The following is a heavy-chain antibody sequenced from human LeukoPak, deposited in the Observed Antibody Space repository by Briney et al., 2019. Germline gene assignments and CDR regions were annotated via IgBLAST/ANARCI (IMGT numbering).Heavy chain of an antibody. CDR1: GGSISSYY. V-gene: IGHV4-59*01. Sequence: SETLSLTCTVSGGSISSYYWSWIRQPPGKGPEWIGYIYYSGSTNYNPSLKSRVTISVDTSKNQFSLKLSSVTAADTAVYYCARYGYGGSYYFDYWGQGTLVTVSS. J-gene: IGHJ4*02. CDR3: ARYGYGGSYYFDY. D-gene: IGHD1-26*01. CDR2: IYYSGST.